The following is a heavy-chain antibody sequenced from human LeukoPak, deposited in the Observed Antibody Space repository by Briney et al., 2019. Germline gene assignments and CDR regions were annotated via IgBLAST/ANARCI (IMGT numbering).Heavy chain of an antibody. V-gene: IGHV1-2*02. J-gene: IGHJ4*02. Sequence: ASVKVSCKASGYTSTGYYMHWVRQAPGQGLEWMGWINPNSGGTNYAQKFQGRVTMTRDTSISTAYMELSRLRSDDTAVYYCAREEGYSSGWQLAYFDYWGQGTLVTVSS. CDR2: INPNSGGT. D-gene: IGHD6-19*01. CDR3: AREEGYSSGWQLAYFDY. CDR1: GYTSTGYY.